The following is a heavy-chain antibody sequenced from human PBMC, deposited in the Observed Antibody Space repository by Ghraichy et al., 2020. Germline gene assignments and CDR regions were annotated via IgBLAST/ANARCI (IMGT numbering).Heavy chain of an antibody. CDR2: ISGGSHYI. CDR3: ARDLAELVVGYYFHYGMDV. CDR1: GFTFNTYS. Sequence: GESLNISCAASGFTFNTYSMNWVRQAPGKGLEWVSSISGGSHYIYYADSVKGRFTISRDNAKNSLYLQMNSLRAEDTAIYYCARDLAELVVGYYFHYGMDVWGQGTTVTVCS. V-gene: IGHV3-21*01. J-gene: IGHJ6*02. D-gene: IGHD1-14*01.